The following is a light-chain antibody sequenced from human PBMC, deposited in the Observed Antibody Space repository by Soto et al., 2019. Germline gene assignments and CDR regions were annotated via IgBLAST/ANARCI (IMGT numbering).Light chain of an antibody. Sequence: DIQLTQSPSFLSASVRDRVTITCRASQDISDYLAWYQQRPGKAPKLLIYAASTLQSGVPSRFSGSGSETEFTLTISSLQPEDFATYSCQQLNSYPLTFGGGTKVEIK. J-gene: IGKJ4*01. V-gene: IGKV1-9*01. CDR2: AAS. CDR3: QQLNSYPLT. CDR1: QDISDY.